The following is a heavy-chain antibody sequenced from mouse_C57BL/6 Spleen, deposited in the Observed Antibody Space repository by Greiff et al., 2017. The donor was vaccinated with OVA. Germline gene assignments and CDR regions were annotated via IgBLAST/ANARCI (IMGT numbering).Heavy chain of an antibody. CDR2: INPGSGGT. V-gene: IGHV1-54*01. J-gene: IGHJ2*01. CDR3: ARNWDGMDD. CDR1: GYAFTNYL. D-gene: IGHD4-1*01. Sequence: QVQLKESGAELVRPGTSVKVSCKASGYAFTNYLIEWVKQRPGQGLEWIGVINPGSGGTNYHEKFNGKATLTADKSSSTAYMQLSSLTAEDSAGYYCARNWDGMDDWGKGTTLTVSS.